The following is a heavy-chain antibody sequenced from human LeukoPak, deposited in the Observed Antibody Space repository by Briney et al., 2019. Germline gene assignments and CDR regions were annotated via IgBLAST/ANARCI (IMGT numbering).Heavy chain of an antibody. CDR1: GFTFSSYS. Sequence: PGGFLRLSCAASGFTFSSYSMNWVRQAPGKGVEWVSSISSSSSYIYYADSVKGRFTISRDNAKNSLYLQMNSLRAEDTAVYYCARDVSSSSSYRFDPWGQGTLVTVSS. J-gene: IGHJ5*02. CDR3: ARDVSSSSSYRFDP. V-gene: IGHV3-21*01. CDR2: ISSSSSYI. D-gene: IGHD6-13*01.